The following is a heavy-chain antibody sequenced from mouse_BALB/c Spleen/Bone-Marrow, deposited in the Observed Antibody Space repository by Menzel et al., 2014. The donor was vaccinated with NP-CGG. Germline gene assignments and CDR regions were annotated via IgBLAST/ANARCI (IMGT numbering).Heavy chain of an antibody. Sequence: VQVVESGAELVKPGASVKLSCKASGYTFTSYYMYWVKQRPGQSLEWIGEINPSNGGTNFNEKFKSKATLTVDKSSSTAYMQLSSLTSEDSAVYYCTREGDSPFAYWGQGTLVTVSA. V-gene: IGHV1S81*02. J-gene: IGHJ3*01. CDR2: INPSNGGT. CDR3: TREGDSPFAY. CDR1: GYTFTSYY. D-gene: IGHD2-13*01.